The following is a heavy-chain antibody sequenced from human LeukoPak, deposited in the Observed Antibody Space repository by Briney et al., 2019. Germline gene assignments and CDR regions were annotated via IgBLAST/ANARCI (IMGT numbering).Heavy chain of an antibody. CDR2: IDGRGSPT. CDR3: AKDDYGGTDY. D-gene: IGHD4-17*01. V-gene: IGHV3-23*01. J-gene: IGHJ4*02. Sequence: GGSLRLSCAASGFTFSFYAMTWVRQAPGKGLEWVSSIDGRGSPTYYADSVKGRFTISSDNSKNTLYLQMNSLRAEDTAVYYCAKDDYGGTDYWGQGTLVTVSS. CDR1: GFTFSFYA.